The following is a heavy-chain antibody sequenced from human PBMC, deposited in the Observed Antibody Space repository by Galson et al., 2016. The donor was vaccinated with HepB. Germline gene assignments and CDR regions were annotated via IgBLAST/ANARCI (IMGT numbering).Heavy chain of an antibody. V-gene: IGHV3-66*01. J-gene: IGHJ6*02. Sequence: SLRLSCAATGFSVSTSYMTWVRQAPGGGLEWVSVLYNTGTKYYADSVKGRFTISRENSKNTLYLQMNSLRGEDTAVYYCARSGDLSSGYSAYGMDVWGQGTTVTV. D-gene: IGHD3-3*01. CDR1: GFSVSTSY. CDR3: ARSGDLSSGYSAYGMDV. CDR2: LYNTGTK.